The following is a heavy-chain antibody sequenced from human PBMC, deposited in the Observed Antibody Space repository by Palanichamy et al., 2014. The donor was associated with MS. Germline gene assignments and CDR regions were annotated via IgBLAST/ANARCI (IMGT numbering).Heavy chain of an antibody. CDR1: GFPFNNYG. Sequence: QEQLVESGGAVVQPGGSLRLSCVASGFPFNNYGMHWVRQAPGKGLERVALIWYDGSKMYTADSVKGRFTVSRDNSKKTLLLHMDSLRAEDTAVYYCVRESYDANTHEAFDIWGQGTMVSVSS. CDR3: VRESYDANTHEAFDI. J-gene: IGHJ3*02. V-gene: IGHV3-33*01. D-gene: IGHD3-16*01. CDR2: IWYDGSKM.